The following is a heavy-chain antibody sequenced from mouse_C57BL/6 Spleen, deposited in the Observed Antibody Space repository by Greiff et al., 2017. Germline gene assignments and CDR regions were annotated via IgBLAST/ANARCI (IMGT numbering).Heavy chain of an antibody. Sequence: QVQLQQPGAELVMPGASVKLSCKASGYTFTSYWMHWVKQRPGQGLEWIGELDPSDSYTYYNQQFKGQSTMTVDKTSSTAYMQRSSVTTEDSAVYYGARWDYGTLDDGGQGTTRTVSS. CDR2: LDPSDSYT. J-gene: IGHJ2*01. CDR1: GYTFTSYW. V-gene: IGHV1-69*01. D-gene: IGHD2-1*01. CDR3: ARWDYGTLDD.